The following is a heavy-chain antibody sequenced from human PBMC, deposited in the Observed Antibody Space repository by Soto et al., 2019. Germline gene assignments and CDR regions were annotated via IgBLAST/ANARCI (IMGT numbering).Heavy chain of an antibody. CDR2: INAGNGNT. CDR3: AREWFGELLDYSLLYYYYYGMDV. Sequence: ASVKVSCKASGYTFTSYSMHWVRQAPGQRLEWMGWINAGNGNTKYSQKFQGRVTITRDTSASTAYMELSSLRSEDTAVYYCAREWFGELLDYSLLYYYYYGMDVWGQGTTVTVSS. D-gene: IGHD3-10*01. J-gene: IGHJ6*02. CDR1: GYTFTSYS. V-gene: IGHV1-3*01.